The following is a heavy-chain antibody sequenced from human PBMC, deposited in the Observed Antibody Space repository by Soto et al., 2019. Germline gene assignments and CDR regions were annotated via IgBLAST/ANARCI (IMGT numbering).Heavy chain of an antibody. CDR1: GFTFSSCA. Sequence: EVQLLESGGGLVQPGGSLRLSCAASGFTFSSCAMSWVRQAPGKGLEWVSGISGSGGSTYYADSVKGRFTISRDNSKNTLYLHMNSLRDEDTAVYYCAKGLGGYLVSDYWGQGTLVTVSS. J-gene: IGHJ4*02. CDR2: ISGSGGST. D-gene: IGHD5-12*01. V-gene: IGHV3-23*01. CDR3: AKGLGGYLVSDY.